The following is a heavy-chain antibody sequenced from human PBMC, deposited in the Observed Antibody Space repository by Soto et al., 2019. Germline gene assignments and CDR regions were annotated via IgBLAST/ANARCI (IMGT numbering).Heavy chain of an antibody. CDR2: IKSKTDGGTT. J-gene: IGHJ4*02. CDR1: GFTFSNAW. CDR3: TTAKSSHYITDY. D-gene: IGHD2-15*01. Sequence: GGSLRLSCAASGFTFSNAWMSWVRQAPGKGLEWVGRIKSKTDGGTTDYAAPVKGRFTISRDDSKNTLYLQMNSLKTEDTAVYYCTTAKSSHYITDYWGQGTLVTVSS. V-gene: IGHV3-15*01.